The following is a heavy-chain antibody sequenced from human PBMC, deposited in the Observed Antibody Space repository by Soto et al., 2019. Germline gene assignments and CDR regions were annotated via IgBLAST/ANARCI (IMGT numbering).Heavy chain of an antibody. CDR2: IYYSGST. CDR3: ARQYSGSYWLIDY. D-gene: IGHD1-26*01. CDR1: GGSISSSSYY. J-gene: IGHJ4*02. V-gene: IGHV4-39*01. Sequence: QLQLQESGPGLVKPSETLSLTCTVSGGSISSSSYYWGWIRQPPGKGLEWIGSIYYSGSTYYNPSLKSRVTISVDTSKNQFSLKLSSVTAADTAVYYCARQYSGSYWLIDYWGQGTLVTVSS.